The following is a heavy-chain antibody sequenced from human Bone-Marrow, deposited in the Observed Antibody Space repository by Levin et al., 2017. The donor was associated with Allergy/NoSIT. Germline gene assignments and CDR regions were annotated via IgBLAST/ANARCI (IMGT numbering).Heavy chain of an antibody. Sequence: GESLKISCQASGPITRNWIGWVRQLPGKGLEWMGIIFLEDSDIRYSPSFQGQVTISADRSISTAYLQWSSLKASDTAMYYCTRQAAGGNYADYWGQGTLLTVSS. V-gene: IGHV5-51*01. CDR1: GPITRNW. J-gene: IGHJ4*02. D-gene: IGHD3-16*01. CDR3: TRQAAGGNYADY. CDR2: IFLEDSDI.